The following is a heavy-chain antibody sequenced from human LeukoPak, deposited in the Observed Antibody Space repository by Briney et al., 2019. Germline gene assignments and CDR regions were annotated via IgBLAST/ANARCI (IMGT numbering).Heavy chain of an antibody. CDR3: ARVGHRSIAYYYYYMDV. V-gene: IGHV4-59*01. CDR1: GGSISSYY. D-gene: IGHD1-26*01. CDR2: IYYSGST. Sequence: TSETLSLTCTVSGGSISSYYWSWIRQPPGKGLEWIGYIYYSGSTNYNPSLKSRVTISVDTSKNQFSLKLSSVTAADTAVYYCARVGHRSIAYYYYYMDVWGKGTTVTVSS. J-gene: IGHJ6*03.